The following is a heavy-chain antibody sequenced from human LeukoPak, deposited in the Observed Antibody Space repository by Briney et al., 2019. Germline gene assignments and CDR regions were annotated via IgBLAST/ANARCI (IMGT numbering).Heavy chain of an antibody. J-gene: IGHJ6*03. CDR3: AREGRYRYGYNEYHSYMDI. CDR2: IYYSGST. Sequence: SETLSLTCAVYGGSFSGYYWSWIRQPPGKGLEWIGYIYYSGSTNYNPSLKSRVTISVDTSKNQFSLKLSSVTAAETAVYYCAREGRYRYGYNEYHSYMDIWGKGTTVTVSS. CDR1: GGSFSGYY. V-gene: IGHV4-59*01. D-gene: IGHD5-24*01.